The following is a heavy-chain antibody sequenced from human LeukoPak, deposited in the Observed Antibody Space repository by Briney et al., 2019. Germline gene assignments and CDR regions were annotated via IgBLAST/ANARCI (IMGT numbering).Heavy chain of an antibody. V-gene: IGHV4-39*01. CDR2: IYYSGST. CDR3: ARHRHSISWLDV. Sequence: SETLSLTCTVSGGSINSSSYYWGWIRQPRGKGLEWIGSIYYSGSTYYNPSLKSRVTISVDTSKNQFSLKLSSVTAADTAVYYCARHRHSISWLDVWGKGTTVTVSS. J-gene: IGHJ6*04. CDR1: GGSINSSSYY. D-gene: IGHD6-13*01.